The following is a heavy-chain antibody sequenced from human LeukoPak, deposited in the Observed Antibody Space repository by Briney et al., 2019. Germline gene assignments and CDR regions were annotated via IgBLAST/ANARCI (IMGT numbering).Heavy chain of an antibody. D-gene: IGHD1-26*01. CDR1: GFSFSEAW. J-gene: IGHJ4*02. Sequence: GSLRLSCEASGFSFSEAWMTWVRQPPGKGLEWIGYIYYSGSTNYNPSLKSRVTISVDTSKNQFSLKLSSVTAADTAVYYCAREGRSGSYEYWGQGTLVTVSS. CDR3: AREGRSGSYEY. V-gene: IGHV4-59*01. CDR2: IYYSGST.